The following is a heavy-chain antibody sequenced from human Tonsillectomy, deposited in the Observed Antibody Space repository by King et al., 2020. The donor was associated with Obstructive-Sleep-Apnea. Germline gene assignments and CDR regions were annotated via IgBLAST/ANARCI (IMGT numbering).Heavy chain of an antibody. V-gene: IGHV4-39*07. D-gene: IGHD2-2*01. Sequence: QLQESGPGLVKPSETLSLTCTVSGGSISSSSYYWAWIRQPPGKGLEWIGSIFYSGSTYYNPSLKSRVTISVDTSKNQFSLKLSSVTAADTAVYYCVRDCTSCNWGLDAFDIWGQGTMVTVSS. J-gene: IGHJ3*02. CDR1: GGSISSSSYY. CDR2: IFYSGST. CDR3: VRDCTSCNWGLDAFDI.